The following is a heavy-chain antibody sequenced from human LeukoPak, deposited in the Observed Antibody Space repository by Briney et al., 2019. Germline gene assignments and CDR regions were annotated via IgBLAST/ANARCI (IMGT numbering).Heavy chain of an antibody. J-gene: IGHJ4*02. Sequence: GGSLRLSCAASGFTFSSYAMSWVRQAPGKGLEWVSAISGSGGSTYYADSVKGRFTISRDNSKNTLYLQMNSLRPEDTAVYYCAKSLSSGWSSYYFGDWGQGTLVAVSS. D-gene: IGHD6-19*01. CDR2: ISGSGGST. CDR1: GFTFSSYA. CDR3: AKSLSSGWSSYYFGD. V-gene: IGHV3-23*01.